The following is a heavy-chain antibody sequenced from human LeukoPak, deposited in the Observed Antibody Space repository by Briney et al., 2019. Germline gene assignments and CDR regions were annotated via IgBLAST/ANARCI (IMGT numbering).Heavy chain of an antibody. J-gene: IGHJ5*02. Sequence: GGSLRLSCAASGFTFSSYSMNWVRQAPGKGLEWVSSISSSSSYIYYADSVKGRFTISRDNAKNSLYLQMNSLRAEDTALYYCAKAGSRSGAGWFDPWGQGTLVTVSS. CDR1: GFTFSSYS. D-gene: IGHD1-1*01. CDR3: AKAGSRSGAGWFDP. CDR2: ISSSSSYI. V-gene: IGHV3-21*04.